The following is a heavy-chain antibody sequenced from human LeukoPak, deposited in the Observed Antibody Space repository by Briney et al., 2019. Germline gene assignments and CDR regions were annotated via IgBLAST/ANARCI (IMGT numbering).Heavy chain of an antibody. D-gene: IGHD6-25*01. CDR3: TTDTIAAAGFDH. Sequence: PGGSLRLSCAASGFTFSNAWMSWVRQAPGRGLEWVGRIKSKTDGGTTDYAAPVKGRFTISRDDSKNTLYLQMNSLKTEDTAVYYCTTDTIAAAGFDHWGQGTLVTVSS. J-gene: IGHJ4*02. V-gene: IGHV3-15*01. CDR1: GFTFSNAW. CDR2: IKSKTDGGTT.